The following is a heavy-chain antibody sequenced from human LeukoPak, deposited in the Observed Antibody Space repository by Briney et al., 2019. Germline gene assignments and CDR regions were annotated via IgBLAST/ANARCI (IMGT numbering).Heavy chain of an antibody. CDR1: GFTFSSYA. Sequence: PGRSLRLSCAASGFTFSSYAMHWVRQAPGKGLEWVAVISYDGSNKYYADSVKGRFTISRDNSKNTLYLQMHSLRPEDTAVYYCAKDRSITMIVVVMDFWGQGTLVTVSS. J-gene: IGHJ4*02. CDR2: ISYDGSNK. D-gene: IGHD3-22*01. CDR3: AKDRSITMIVVVMDF. V-gene: IGHV3-30-3*01.